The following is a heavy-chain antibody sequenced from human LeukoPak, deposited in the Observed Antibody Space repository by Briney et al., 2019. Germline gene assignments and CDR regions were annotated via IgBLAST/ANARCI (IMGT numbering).Heavy chain of an antibody. Sequence: GGSLRLSCAASGFTFSSYSMNWVRQAPGKGLEWVSYISSSSSTIYYADSVKGRFTISRDNAKNSLYLQMNSLRDEDTAVYYCARDPPPSPYYDSSGFDYWGQGTLVTVSS. J-gene: IGHJ4*02. V-gene: IGHV3-48*02. CDR3: ARDPPPSPYYDSSGFDY. D-gene: IGHD3-22*01. CDR2: ISSSSSTI. CDR1: GFTFSSYS.